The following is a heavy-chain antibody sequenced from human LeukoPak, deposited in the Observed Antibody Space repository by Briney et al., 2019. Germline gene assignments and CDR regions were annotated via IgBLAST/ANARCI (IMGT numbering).Heavy chain of an antibody. D-gene: IGHD2-15*01. V-gene: IGHV1-18*01. Sequence: ASVKVSCKASGYTFTSYGISWVRQAPGPGLEWMGWISAYNGNTNDAQKLEGRVTMPTDTSTSSAYMELRSMRSDDTAVYYCARDGYIVVVVAATANYYYYGMDVWGQGTTVTVSS. CDR3: ARDGYIVVVVAATANYYYYGMDV. CDR2: ISAYNGNT. J-gene: IGHJ6*02. CDR1: GYTFTSYG.